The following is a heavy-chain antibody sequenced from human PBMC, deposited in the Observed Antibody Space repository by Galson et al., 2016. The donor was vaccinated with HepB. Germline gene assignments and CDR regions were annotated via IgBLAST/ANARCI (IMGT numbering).Heavy chain of an antibody. D-gene: IGHD6-19*01. CDR2: IRSGSDAI. J-gene: IGHJ4*02. CDR1: GFTFGSYS. V-gene: IGHV3-48*02. Sequence: SLRLSCAASGFTFGSYSMNWVRQAPGKGLEWVSYIRSGSDAIYYADSVKGRFTMSRDNVKNSLYLQMNSLRDEDTAVYYCARSSWSSGCWCSNDYWGQGISVTVSS. CDR3: ARSSWSSGCWCSNDY.